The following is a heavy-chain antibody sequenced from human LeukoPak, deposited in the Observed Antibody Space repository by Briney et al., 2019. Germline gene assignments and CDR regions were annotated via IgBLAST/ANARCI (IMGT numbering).Heavy chain of an antibody. CDR2: ISGSGGST. CDR3: ARGVYSGYDFYDY. J-gene: IGHJ4*02. CDR1: GFTFSSYA. V-gene: IGHV3-23*01. D-gene: IGHD5-12*01. Sequence: PGGSLRLSCAASGFTFSSYAMSWVRQAPGKGLEWVSAISGSGGSTYYADSVKGRFTISRDNSKNTLYLQMNSLRAEDTAVYYCARGVYSGYDFYDYWGQGSLVTVSS.